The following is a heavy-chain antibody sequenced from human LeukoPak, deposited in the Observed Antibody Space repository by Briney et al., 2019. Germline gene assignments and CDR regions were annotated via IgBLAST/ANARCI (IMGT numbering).Heavy chain of an antibody. J-gene: IGHJ3*02. Sequence: GGSLCLSCAASGFTVSTYEMTWVRQGPGEGLEWVSFITSSGSPTFYADSVKGRFSISRDTAKNSLYLQMNNLRGEDTAVYYCARDISSSTRAFDIWGQGTMVTVS. CDR3: ARDISSSTRAFDI. CDR1: GFTVSTYE. D-gene: IGHD2-15*01. V-gene: IGHV3-48*03. CDR2: ITSSGSPT.